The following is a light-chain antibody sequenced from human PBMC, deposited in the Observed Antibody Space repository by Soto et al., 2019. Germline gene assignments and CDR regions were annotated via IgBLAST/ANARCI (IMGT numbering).Light chain of an antibody. Sequence: DIVMTQSPNSLAVSLGERATINCKSSQSVLSSSNNENYLGWYQKKPGQPPKPLIYRASTRESGVPDRFSGSGSGTDFTLTISSLQAEDVAVYYCQQYYSAPITFGQGTRLEIK. V-gene: IGKV4-1*01. CDR3: QQYYSAPIT. J-gene: IGKJ5*01. CDR2: RAS. CDR1: QSVLSSSNNENY.